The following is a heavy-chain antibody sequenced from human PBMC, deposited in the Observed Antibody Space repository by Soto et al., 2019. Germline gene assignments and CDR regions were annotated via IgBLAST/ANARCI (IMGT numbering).Heavy chain of an antibody. CDR1: GGSISSYY. J-gene: IGHJ4*02. D-gene: IGHD3-16*01. CDR3: GRQGIITFGRVKGLIDY. Sequence: SETLSLTCTVSGGSISSYYWSWIRQPPGKGLEWIGYIYYSGSTNYNPSLKSRVTISVDTSKNQFSLKLSSVTAADTAVYYCGRQGIITFGRVKGLIDYGGRGILVTVSS. CDR2: IYYSGST. V-gene: IGHV4-59*08.